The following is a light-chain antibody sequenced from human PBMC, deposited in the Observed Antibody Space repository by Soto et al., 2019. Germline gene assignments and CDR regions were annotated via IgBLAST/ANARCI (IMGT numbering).Light chain of an antibody. Sequence: DIQITQSPSTLSASVGDRVTITCRASQSIGRWLAWYQQKPGAAPKLLIYDASSLQSGVPSRFSGSGSGTEFTLSISSLQPDDFATYYCQQYKGTFGQGTKVEI. J-gene: IGKJ1*01. CDR1: QSIGRW. CDR2: DAS. CDR3: QQYKGT. V-gene: IGKV1-5*01.